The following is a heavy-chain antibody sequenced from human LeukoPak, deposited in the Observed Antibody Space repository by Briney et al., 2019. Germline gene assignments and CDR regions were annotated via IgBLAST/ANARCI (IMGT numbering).Heavy chain of an antibody. CDR3: ARSFVVVPAAYYYYGMDV. V-gene: IGHV1-69*13. D-gene: IGHD2-2*01. J-gene: IGHJ6*02. CDR1: GGTFSSYA. CDR2: IIPIFGTA. Sequence: EASVKVSCKASGGTFSSYAISWVRQAPGQGLEWMGGIIPIFGTANYAQKFQGRVTITADESTSTAYMELSSLRSEDTAVYYCARSFVVVPAAYYYYGMDVWGQGTTVTVSS.